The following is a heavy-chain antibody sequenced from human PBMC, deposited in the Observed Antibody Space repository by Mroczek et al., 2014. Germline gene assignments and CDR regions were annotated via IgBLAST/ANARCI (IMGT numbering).Heavy chain of an antibody. CDR3: ARDDGGNYNWYFDL. CDR2: IYYSGST. D-gene: IGHD4-23*01. J-gene: IGHJ2*01. Sequence: QVQLQQSGPGLVKPSQTLSLTCTVSGGSISSGGYYWSWIRQHPGKGLEWIGYIYYSGSTYYNPSLKSRVTISVDTSKNQFSLKLSSVTAADTAVYYCARDDGGNYNWYFDLWGPWHPGHCLL. V-gene: IGHV4-31*03. CDR1: GGSISSGGYY.